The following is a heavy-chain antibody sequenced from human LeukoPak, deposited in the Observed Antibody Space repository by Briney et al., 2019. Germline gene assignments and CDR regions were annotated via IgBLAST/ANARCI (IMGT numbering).Heavy chain of an antibody. CDR3: ARGPQYIGRIDY. V-gene: IGHV3-30-3*01. J-gene: IGHJ4*02. CDR2: ISYDGSNE. D-gene: IGHD1-26*01. Sequence: GGSLRLSCAASGFTFSSYTMHWVRQAPGKGLEWVAVISYDGSNEYYEDSVKGRFTISRDSSRTTLYLQMISLRAEDTAVYYCARGPQYIGRIDYWGQGTLVTVSS. CDR1: GFTFSSYT.